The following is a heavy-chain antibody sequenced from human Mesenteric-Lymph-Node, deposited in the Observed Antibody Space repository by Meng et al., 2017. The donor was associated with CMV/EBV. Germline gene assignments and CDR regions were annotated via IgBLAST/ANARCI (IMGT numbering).Heavy chain of an antibody. J-gene: IGHJ4*02. CDR2: INWRGDTI. D-gene: IGHD3-10*01. CDR1: GFSFDDYA. V-gene: IGHV3-9*01. CDR3: TKDVAPNYGPGTYSDY. Sequence: SLKISCAASGFSFDDYAMHWVRHPPGKGLEWVSGINWRGDTIHYADSVKGRFTISRDNAKNSLYLQMNSLRAEDTAFYYCTKDVAPNYGPGTYSDYWGQGTLVTVSS.